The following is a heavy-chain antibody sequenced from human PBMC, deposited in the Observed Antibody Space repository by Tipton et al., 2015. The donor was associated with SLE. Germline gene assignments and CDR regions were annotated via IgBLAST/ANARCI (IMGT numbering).Heavy chain of an antibody. CDR2: VSYSGTT. CDR3: AGDHYYGSSGYYHDAFDI. Sequence: TLSLTCSVFGGSIPSHYCNWIRQPQGKGLDWLGYVSYSGTTRYKPSLESRVTISVDRAKNQFSLKLRSVTAADTAVYYCAGDHYYGSSGYYHDAFDIWGQGTMVTVPP. J-gene: IGHJ3*02. CDR1: GGSIPSHY. D-gene: IGHD3-22*01. V-gene: IGHV4-59*11.